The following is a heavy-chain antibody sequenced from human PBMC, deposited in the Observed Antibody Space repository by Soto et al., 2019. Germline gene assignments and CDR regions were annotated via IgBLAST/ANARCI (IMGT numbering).Heavy chain of an antibody. J-gene: IGHJ6*02. CDR3: ARGPVSQYYYYGMDV. CDR2: ISAYNGNT. Sequence: ASVKVSCKASGCTFTSYGISWVRQAPGQGLEWMGWISAYNGNTNYAQKLQGRVTMTTDTSTSTAYMELRSLRSDDTAVYYCARGPVSQYYYYGMDVWGQGTTVTVSS. V-gene: IGHV1-18*04. CDR1: GCTFTSYG.